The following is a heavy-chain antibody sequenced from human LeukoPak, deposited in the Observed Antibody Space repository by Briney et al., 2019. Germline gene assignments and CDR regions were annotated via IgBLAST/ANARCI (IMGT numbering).Heavy chain of an antibody. CDR1: GGSFSGYY. CDR3: ARGRGDDYGRY. Sequence: SETLSLTCAVYGGSFSGYYWSWIRQPPGKGLEWIGEINHSGSTNYNPSLKSRVTISVDTSKNQFSLKLSSVTAVDTAVYYCARGRGDDYGRYWGQGTLVTVSS. CDR2: INHSGST. J-gene: IGHJ4*02. V-gene: IGHV4-34*01. D-gene: IGHD4-17*01.